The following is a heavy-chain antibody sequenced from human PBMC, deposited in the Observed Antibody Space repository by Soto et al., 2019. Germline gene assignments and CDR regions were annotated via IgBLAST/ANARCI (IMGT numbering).Heavy chain of an antibody. J-gene: IGHJ4*02. CDR3: GKNLWGLMVIDATQGFGS. CDR1: GFNFYSHG. CDR2: ISYDGSNK. V-gene: IGHV3-30*18. D-gene: IGHD2-15*01. Sequence: QVQLVESGGRVVQPGRSLRLSCATSGFNFYSHGMHWVRQSPGQGLEWVAVISYDGSNKYYMEYVKGRFTISRDNSKNTLSVKMNSRRVEDTPVYYCGKNLWGLMVIDATQGFGSWGQRALVTVSS.